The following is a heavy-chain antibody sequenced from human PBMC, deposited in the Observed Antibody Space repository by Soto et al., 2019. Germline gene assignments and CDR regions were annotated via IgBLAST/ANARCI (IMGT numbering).Heavy chain of an antibody. Sequence: EVQLLESGGGLVQPGGSLRLSCAVSGFTFSSHAMSWVRQAPGKGLECVSSITGSGDSTYYADSVKGRFTISRDKSKSTLYLPMNSLRAEDTAVYYWAKDLQFSGWLSAQTFDYWGQGTQVTVSS. D-gene: IGHD6-19*01. CDR1: GFTFSSHA. V-gene: IGHV3-23*01. CDR2: ITGSGDST. CDR3: AKDLQFSGWLSAQTFDY. J-gene: IGHJ4*02.